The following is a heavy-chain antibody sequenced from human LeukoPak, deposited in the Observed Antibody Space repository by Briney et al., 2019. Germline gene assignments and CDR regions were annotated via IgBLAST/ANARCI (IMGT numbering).Heavy chain of an antibody. CDR3: ARDPCSNTSCNLAY. V-gene: IGHV1-2*02. CDR2: INPNSGGT. D-gene: IGHD2-2*01. J-gene: IGHJ4*02. CDR1: GYTFTGYY. Sequence: GASVKVSCKASGYTFTGYYMHWVRQAPGQGLEWMGWINPNSGGTNYAQKFQGRVTMTRDTSISTAYMELSRPRSDDTAVYYCARDPCSNTSCNLAYWGQGTLVTVSS.